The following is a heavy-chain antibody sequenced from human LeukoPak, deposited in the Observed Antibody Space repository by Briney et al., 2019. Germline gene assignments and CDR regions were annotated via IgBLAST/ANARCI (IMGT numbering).Heavy chain of an antibody. CDR2: ISGSGGST. CDR1: GFTFSSYA. Sequence: GGSLRLSCAASGFTFSSYAMSWVRQAPGKGLEWVSAISGSGGSTYYADSVKGRFTISRDNSKNTLYLQMNSLRAEDTAVYYCARDGGQYQLLYGENYYYGMDVWGQGTTVTVSS. CDR3: ARDGGQYQLLYGENYYYGMDV. V-gene: IGHV3-23*01. J-gene: IGHJ6*02. D-gene: IGHD2-2*02.